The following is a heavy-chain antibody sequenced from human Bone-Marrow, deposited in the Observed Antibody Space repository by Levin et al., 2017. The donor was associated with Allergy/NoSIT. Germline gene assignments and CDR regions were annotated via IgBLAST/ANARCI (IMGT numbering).Heavy chain of an antibody. J-gene: IGHJ4*02. D-gene: IGHD3-10*01. V-gene: IGHV3-30*03. CDR2: MSYDANNK. CDR3: ARGAKELDY. Sequence: GGSLRLSCSASGFHFRSFGMHWVRQAPGKGLEWVAVMSYDANNKEYGDSVKGRFTISRDNSENTLYLQMNSLRAEDTAVYYCARGAKELDYWGQGTLVTVSS. CDR1: GFHFRSFG.